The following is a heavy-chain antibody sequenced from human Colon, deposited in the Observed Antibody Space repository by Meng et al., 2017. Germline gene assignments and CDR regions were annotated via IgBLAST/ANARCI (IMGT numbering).Heavy chain of an antibody. D-gene: IGHD3-16*01. V-gene: IGHV3-23*04. Sequence: EGGLVESWGGLLQPGGSLRLSCAASGFTFSTYAMSWVRQAPGKGLEWVSTISASGSTPYYADSVKGRFTISRDNSKNMLYLEINSLRAEDTAVYYCAKDPPGGTRFDPWGQGTLVTVSS. J-gene: IGHJ5*02. CDR3: AKDPPGGTRFDP. CDR1: GFTFSTYA. CDR2: ISASGSTP.